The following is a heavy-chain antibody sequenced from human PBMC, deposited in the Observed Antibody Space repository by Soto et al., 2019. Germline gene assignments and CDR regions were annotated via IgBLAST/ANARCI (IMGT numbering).Heavy chain of an antibody. D-gene: IGHD3-22*01. Sequence: GSCPTLVNPTQTLTLTCTFSGFSLSTSGVGVGWIRQPPGKALEWLALIYWGDDKRYSPSLKSRLTITKDTSKNQVVLTMTNMDPVDTATYYCAQVGASYYYDSSGNPFFDYWGQGTLVTVSS. J-gene: IGHJ4*02. CDR2: IYWGDDK. V-gene: IGHV2-5*02. CDR1: GFSLSTSGVG. CDR3: AQVGASYYYDSSGNPFFDY.